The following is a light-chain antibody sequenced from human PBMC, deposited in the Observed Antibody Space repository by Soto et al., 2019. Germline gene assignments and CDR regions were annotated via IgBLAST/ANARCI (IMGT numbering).Light chain of an antibody. CDR2: SSN. Sequence: QPVLTQPPSASGTPGQRVTISCSGGSSNIGTNTVNWYQQLPGTAPKLLIYSSNQRPSGVPDRFSGSKSGTSASLAISGLQSEDEAVYYCAAWDDRLNGDVFGTGTKLTVL. CDR1: SSNIGTNT. J-gene: IGLJ1*01. V-gene: IGLV1-44*01. CDR3: AAWDDRLNGDV.